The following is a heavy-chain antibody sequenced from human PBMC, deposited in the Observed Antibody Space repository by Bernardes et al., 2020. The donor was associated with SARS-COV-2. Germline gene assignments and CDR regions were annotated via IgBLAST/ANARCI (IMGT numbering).Heavy chain of an antibody. CDR2: ISAGGST. CDR1: GFSASGNY. J-gene: IGHJ3*02. D-gene: IGHD3-16*01. V-gene: IGHV3-66*02. CDR3: TRWAQGGAPLYVNDALDI. Sequence: GGSLRLSCAASGFSASGNYMTWVRQAPGKGLEWVSVISAGGSTYYADSVKGRFTISRDNSKNTLYLQMNSLRIEDTSMYYCTRWAQGGAPLYVNDALDIWGQGTMVTVSS.